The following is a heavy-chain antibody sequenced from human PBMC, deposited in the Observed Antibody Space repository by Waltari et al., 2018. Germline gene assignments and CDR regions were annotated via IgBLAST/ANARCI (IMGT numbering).Heavy chain of an antibody. J-gene: IGHJ6*03. CDR2: IYASGST. V-gene: IGHV4-4*07. Sequence: QVQLQESGPGLVKPSETLSVTCTVSTDSISTFYWSWIRQTAGKGREWIGRIYASGSTNYNPSLKSRVLMSVDTSKDQFSLNLTSVTAADTGVYYCARHNWNGYYMDVWGKGTTVTISS. D-gene: IGHD1-1*01. CDR3: ARHNWNGYYMDV. CDR1: TDSISTFY.